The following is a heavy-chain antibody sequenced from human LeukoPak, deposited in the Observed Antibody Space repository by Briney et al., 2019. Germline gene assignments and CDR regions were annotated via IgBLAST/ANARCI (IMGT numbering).Heavy chain of an antibody. D-gene: IGHD5-18*01. CDR1: GFPFINYD. V-gene: IGHV3-30*18. J-gene: IGHJ4*02. CDR3: AKPRGYGYGYGFDY. Sequence: GGSLRLSCAASGFPFINYDMHWVRQAPGKGLEWVALISYDTINQYYADSVKGRFTISRDHSKNTLYLQMRRLRAEDTAVYYCAKPRGYGYGYGFDYWGQGTLVTVSS. CDR2: ISYDTINQ.